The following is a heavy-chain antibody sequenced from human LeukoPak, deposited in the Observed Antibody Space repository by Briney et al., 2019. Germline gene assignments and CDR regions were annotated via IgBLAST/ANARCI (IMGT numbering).Heavy chain of an antibody. J-gene: IGHJ4*02. D-gene: IGHD4-17*01. V-gene: IGHV3-30*02. Sequence: PGGSLRLSCAPSGFTFSNYVIHCVRQPPGKGLEWVSLIRYDGSSKYYADSVRGRFTISRDNSKNTLYLQMNSLRAEDTAVYYCARYSGNYGLDYWGQGTLVTVSS. CDR3: ARYSGNYGLDY. CDR2: IRYDGSSK. CDR1: GFTFSNYV.